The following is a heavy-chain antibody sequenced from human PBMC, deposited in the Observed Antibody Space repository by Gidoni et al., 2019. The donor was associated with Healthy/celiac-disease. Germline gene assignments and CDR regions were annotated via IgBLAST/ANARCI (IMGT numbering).Heavy chain of an antibody. Sequence: TCTVSGYSISSGYYWRCIRQPPGKGLEWIGCIYHSGSTYYNPFLNSRVTISVDTSKNQYSLKLGSVTAADTAVYFCPRELPYCGSSTSCYLVYSWFDPWGQGTLVTVSS. V-gene: IGHV4-38-2*02. CDR2: IYHSGST. CDR1: GYSISSGYY. J-gene: IGHJ5*02. D-gene: IGHD2-2*01. CDR3: PRELPYCGSSTSCYLVYSWFDP.